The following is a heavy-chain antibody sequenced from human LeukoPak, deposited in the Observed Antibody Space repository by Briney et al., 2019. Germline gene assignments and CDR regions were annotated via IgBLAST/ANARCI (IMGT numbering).Heavy chain of an antibody. V-gene: IGHV3-66*01. CDR2: IYTGGST. D-gene: IGHD3-10*01. CDR3: ARVSRYYGSGTYYHDAFDI. CDR1: GFTFSTYG. J-gene: IGHJ3*02. Sequence: GRSLRLSCAASGFTFSTYGMHWVRQAPGKGLEWVSVIYTGGSTYYADSVKGRFTISRDNSKNTLYLQMNSLRAEDTAVYYCARVSRYYGSGTYYHDAFDIWGQGTMVTVSS.